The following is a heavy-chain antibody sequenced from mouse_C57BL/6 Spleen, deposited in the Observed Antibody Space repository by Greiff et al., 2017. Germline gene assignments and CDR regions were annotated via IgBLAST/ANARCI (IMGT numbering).Heavy chain of an antibody. D-gene: IGHD1-1*01. CDR3: ARTGSSAWFAY. CDR2: IDPSDSYT. Sequence: QVQLKQPGAELVMPGASVKLSCKASGYTFTSYWMHWVKQRPGQGLEWIGEIDPSDSYTNYNQKFKGKSTLTVDKSSSTAYMQLSSLTSEDSAVYYCARTGSSAWFAYWGQGTLVTVSA. V-gene: IGHV1-69*01. J-gene: IGHJ3*01. CDR1: GYTFTSYW.